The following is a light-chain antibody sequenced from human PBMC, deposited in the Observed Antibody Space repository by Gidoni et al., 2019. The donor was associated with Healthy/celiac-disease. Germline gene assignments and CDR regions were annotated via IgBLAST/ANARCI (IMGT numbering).Light chain of an antibody. CDR1: QSVLYSSNNENY. CDR2: WAS. V-gene: IGKV4-1*01. J-gene: IGKJ4*01. Sequence: DIVMSESPASLAVSLCERATFNCKSSQSVLYSSNNENYLAWYQQKPGQPPKLLIYWASTRESGVPDRFSGSGSGTDFTLTISSLQAEDAAVYYCQQYYSTRLTFGGGTKVEIK. CDR3: QQYYSTRLT.